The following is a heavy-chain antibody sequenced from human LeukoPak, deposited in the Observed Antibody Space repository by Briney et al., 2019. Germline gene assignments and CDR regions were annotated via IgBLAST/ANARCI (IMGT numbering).Heavy chain of an antibody. V-gene: IGHV3-33*01. D-gene: IGHD2-15*01. J-gene: IGHJ4*02. CDR3: ARGRGGSPIFDY. CDR1: GFTFSSYG. CDR2: IWYDGSNK. Sequence: PGRSLRLSCAASGFTFSSYGMHWVRQAPGKGLEWVAVIWYDGSNKYYADSVKGRFTISRDNSKNTLYLQMNSLRAEDTAVYYCARGRGGSPIFDYWGQGTLVTVSS.